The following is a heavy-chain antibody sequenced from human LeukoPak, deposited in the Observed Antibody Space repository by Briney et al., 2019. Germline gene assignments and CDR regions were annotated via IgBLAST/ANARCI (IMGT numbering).Heavy chain of an antibody. V-gene: IGHV1-8*03. CDR2: MNPNSGNT. D-gene: IGHD3-22*01. J-gene: IGHJ4*02. Sequence: ASVKVSCKASGYTFTNYDINWVRQATGQGLEWMGWMNPNSGNTGYAQKFQGRVTITRNTSISTAYMELSSLRSEDTAVYYCASGNYYDSSGYLRGDYWGQGTLVTVSS. CDR3: ASGNYYDSSGYLRGDY. CDR1: GYTFTNYD.